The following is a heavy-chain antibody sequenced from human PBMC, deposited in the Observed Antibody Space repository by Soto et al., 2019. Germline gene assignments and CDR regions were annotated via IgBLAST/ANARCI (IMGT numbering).Heavy chain of an antibody. D-gene: IGHD6-13*01. V-gene: IGHV1-2*04. CDR1: GYTFTGYY. J-gene: IGHJ4*02. CDR3: VIPSRNSSSWLYYFDY. CDR2: INPNSGGT. Sequence: GASVKVSCKASGYTFTGYYMHWVRQAPGQGLEWMGWINPNSGGTNYAQKFQGWVTMTRDTSISTAYMELSRLRSDDTAVYYCVIPSRNSSSWLYYFDYWGQGTLVTVSS.